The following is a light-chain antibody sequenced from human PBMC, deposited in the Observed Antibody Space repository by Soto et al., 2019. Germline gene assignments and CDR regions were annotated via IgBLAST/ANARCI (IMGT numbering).Light chain of an antibody. Sequence: AIQMTQSPSSFSASVGDRVTVTVRASQGIDTYLAWYQQKPGKAPRLLMYATSVLESGVPSRFSGSGSGTDYTLTISSLQSEDFATYYCQQYYTHPQTFGQGTKVDIK. V-gene: IGKV1-8*01. CDR2: ATS. CDR1: QGIDTY. J-gene: IGKJ2*01. CDR3: QQYYTHPQT.